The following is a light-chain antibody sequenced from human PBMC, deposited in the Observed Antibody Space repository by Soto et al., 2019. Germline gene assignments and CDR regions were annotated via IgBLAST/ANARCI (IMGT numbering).Light chain of an antibody. CDR1: QYVGTR. CDR2: YTS. V-gene: IGKV3-11*01. J-gene: IGKJ1*01. CDR3: HQRQSWPRT. Sequence: EIVLTQSPATLSSSPGETATLSCRASQYVGTRLAWYQHKPGQAPRLLIYYTSNRATGIPARFSGSGSGTDFTLTINSLAPADFAIYYCHQRQSWPRTFGQGTKVDIK.